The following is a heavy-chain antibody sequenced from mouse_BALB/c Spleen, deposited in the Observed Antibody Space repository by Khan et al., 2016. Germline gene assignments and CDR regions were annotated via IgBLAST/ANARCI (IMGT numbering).Heavy chain of an antibody. V-gene: IGHV3-8*02. CDR1: GDSITSGY. Sequence: EVQLQESGPSLVKPSQTLSLTCSVTGDSITSGYWNWIRKFPGNNLEYMVYINYSGSTYSHPSLKSRISITRDKSKNQYYLQLKSVTTEDTATYYCARYDGYYFDYWGQGTTLTVSA. CDR3: ARYDGYYFDY. J-gene: IGHJ2*01. CDR2: INYSGST. D-gene: IGHD2-3*01.